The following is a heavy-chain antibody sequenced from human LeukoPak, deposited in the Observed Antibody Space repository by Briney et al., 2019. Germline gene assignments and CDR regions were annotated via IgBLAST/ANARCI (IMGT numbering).Heavy chain of an antibody. CDR3: AKEDGPQTWLVEGSFDY. CDR1: GFIFSSYA. Sequence: PGGSLRLSCAASGFIFSSYAMDWVRQAPGKGMEWVSGISGSGGRTHYADSVKGRFTILRDNSKNSLYLQMNRLRAEDTAVYYCAKEDGPQTWLVEGSFDYWSQGTLVTVSS. D-gene: IGHD6-19*01. CDR2: ISGSGGRT. V-gene: IGHV3-23*01. J-gene: IGHJ4*02.